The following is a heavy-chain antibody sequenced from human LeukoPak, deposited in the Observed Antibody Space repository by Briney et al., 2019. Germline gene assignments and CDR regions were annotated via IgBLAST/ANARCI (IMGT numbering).Heavy chain of an antibody. CDR3: SGHNWFNP. CDR1: GFTFSSYG. CDR2: ISHDGGNK. D-gene: IGHD2-15*01. Sequence: TGGSLRLSCAASGFTFSSYGMHWVRQAPGKGLEWGAVISHDGGNKYYADSVKGRFTISRDNSKNTLYLQMNSLRAEDTAVYYCSGHNWFNPWGQGTLVTVSS. V-gene: IGHV3-30*03. J-gene: IGHJ5*02.